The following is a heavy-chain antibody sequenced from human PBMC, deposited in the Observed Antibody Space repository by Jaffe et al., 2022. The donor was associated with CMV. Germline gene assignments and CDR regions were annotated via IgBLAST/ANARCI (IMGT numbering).Heavy chain of an antibody. J-gene: IGHJ4*02. D-gene: IGHD3-22*01. V-gene: IGHV5-51*01. CDR3: ARSELTLDYYDSSGSLDY. CDR1: GYSFTSYW. CDR2: IYPGDSDT. Sequence: EVQLVQSGAEVKKPGESLKISCKGSGYSFTSYWIGWVRQMPGKGLEWMGIIYPGDSDTRYSPSFQGQVTISADKSISTAYLQWSSLKASDTAMYYCARSELTLDYYDSSGSLDYWGQGTLVTVSS.